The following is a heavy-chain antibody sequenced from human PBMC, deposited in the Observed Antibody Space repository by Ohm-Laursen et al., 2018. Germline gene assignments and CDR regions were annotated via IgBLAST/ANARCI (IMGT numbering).Heavy chain of an antibody. D-gene: IGHD6-13*01. J-gene: IGHJ4*02. CDR2: ISANNGQT. V-gene: IGHV1-18*01. Sequence: SSVKVSCKASGYTFTDYGISWVRQAPGQGLEWMGWISANNGQTHYAQNLQGRVTVTTDISASTVYMELRSLRFDDTAVYYCARGWYQDYWGQGTLVTVSS. CDR3: ARGWYQDY. CDR1: GYTFTDYG.